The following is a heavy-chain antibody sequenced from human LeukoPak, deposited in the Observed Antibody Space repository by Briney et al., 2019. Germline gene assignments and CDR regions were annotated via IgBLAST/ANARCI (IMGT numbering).Heavy chain of an antibody. CDR3: ARDRESSGWLIDY. J-gene: IGHJ4*02. D-gene: IGHD6-19*01. Sequence: GGSLRLSCAASGFTFSRYRVHCVRDAPGKGLVWVSRINSDGSSTSYADSVKGRFTVSRDNAKNTLYLQMNSLRAEDTAVYYCARDRESSGWLIDYWGQGTLVTVSS. CDR1: GFTFSRYR. V-gene: IGHV3-74*01. CDR2: INSDGSST.